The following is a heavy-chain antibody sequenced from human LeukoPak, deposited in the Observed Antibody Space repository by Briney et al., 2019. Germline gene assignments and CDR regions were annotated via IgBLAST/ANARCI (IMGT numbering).Heavy chain of an antibody. CDR1: GFTFSDSY. Sequence: GGSLRLSCAASGFTFSDSYMSWIRQAPGKGLERVSYISSSGSSVYYADSVKGRFTISRDNAKNSLYLQMNSVRAEDTAVYYCARDSGGSYRFFDYWGQGTLVTVSS. CDR2: ISSSGSSV. J-gene: IGHJ4*02. V-gene: IGHV3-11*01. D-gene: IGHD1-26*01. CDR3: ARDSGGSYRFFDY.